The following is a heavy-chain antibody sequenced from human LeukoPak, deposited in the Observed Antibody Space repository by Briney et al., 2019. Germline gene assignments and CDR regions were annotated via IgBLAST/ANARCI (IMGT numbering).Heavy chain of an antibody. Sequence: SETLSLTCTVSGGSINNSTYYWGWIRQPPGKGLEWIGSIDSGGTTYYNPSLKRRLTISEDTSKNQFSLNLGSVTAADTAVYYCARLLTTVTPYNWFDPWGQGTLVTVSS. J-gene: IGHJ5*02. CDR2: IDSGGTT. CDR1: GGSINNSTYY. V-gene: IGHV4-39*01. CDR3: ARLLTTVTPYNWFDP. D-gene: IGHD4-17*01.